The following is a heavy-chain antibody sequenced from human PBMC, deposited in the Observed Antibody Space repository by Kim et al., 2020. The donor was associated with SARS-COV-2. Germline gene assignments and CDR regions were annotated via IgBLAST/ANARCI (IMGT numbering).Heavy chain of an antibody. J-gene: IGHJ6*02. V-gene: IGHV1-46*01. CDR1: GYTFTSYY. CDR3: AREVGRDGYNQRDYYYGMDV. Sequence: ASVKVSCKASGYTFTSYYMHWVRQAPGQGLEWMGIINPSGGSTSYAQKFQGRVTMTRDTSTSTVYMELSSLRSEDTAVYYCAREVGRDGYNQRDYYYGMDVWGQGTTVTVSS. D-gene: IGHD5-12*01. CDR2: INPSGGST.